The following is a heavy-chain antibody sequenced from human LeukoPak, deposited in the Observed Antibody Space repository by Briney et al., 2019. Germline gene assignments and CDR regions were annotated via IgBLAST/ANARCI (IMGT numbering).Heavy chain of an antibody. CDR2: IIPIFGTA. D-gene: IGHD1-1*01. J-gene: IGHJ6*03. V-gene: IGHV1-69*06. CDR1: GYTFTDYF. CDR3: ASRRLVNWNDRYYYYYMDV. Sequence: GASVKVSCKASGYTFTDYFMNWVRQAPGQGLEWMGGIIPIFGTANYAQKFQGRVTITADKSTSTAYMELSSLRSEDTAVYYCASRRLVNWNDRYYYYYMDVWGKGTTVTVSS.